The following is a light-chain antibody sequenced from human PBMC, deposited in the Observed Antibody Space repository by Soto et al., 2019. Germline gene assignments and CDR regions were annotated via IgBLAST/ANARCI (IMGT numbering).Light chain of an antibody. Sequence: IVLTQSPDTLSLSPGERATLSCRASQSVSSSQLVWYQQKPGQAPRLLIYAASSRAPGVPDRFSGSGSGTDFTLTVSELETEDFAVYYCQHYANSVWTFGQGTKVEIK. CDR3: QHYANSVWT. V-gene: IGKV3-20*01. CDR1: QSVSSSQ. CDR2: AAS. J-gene: IGKJ1*01.